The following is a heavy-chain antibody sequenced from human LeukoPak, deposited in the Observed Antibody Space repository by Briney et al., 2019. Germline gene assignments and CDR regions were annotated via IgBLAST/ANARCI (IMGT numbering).Heavy chain of an antibody. CDR2: IYYSGST. Sequence: SSETLSLTCTVSGGSISSSSYYWGWIRQPPGKGLEWIGSIYYSGSTYYNPSLKSRVTISVDTSKNQFSLKLSSVTAADTAVYYCARGGDFWSGYYRQHYYGMDVWGQGTTVTVSS. CDR3: ARGGDFWSGYYRQHYYGMDV. V-gene: IGHV4-39*07. D-gene: IGHD3-3*01. CDR1: GGSISSSSYY. J-gene: IGHJ6*02.